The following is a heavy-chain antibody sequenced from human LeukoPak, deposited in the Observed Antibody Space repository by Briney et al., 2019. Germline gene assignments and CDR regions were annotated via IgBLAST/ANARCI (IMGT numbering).Heavy chain of an antibody. V-gene: IGHV4-30-2*01. J-gene: IGHJ4*02. D-gene: IGHD2-8*01. CDR2: LHHAGSS. Sequence: SQTLSLTCAVSGASISTASYSWNWIRQPRGEGLEWIGCLHHAGSSYDNPSLKSRVTISGDRSKNQVSLSLSSVTAADAAVYYCARRTARTGVYCFDYWGPGVLVTVSP. CDR3: ARRTARTGVYCFDY. CDR1: GASISTASYS.